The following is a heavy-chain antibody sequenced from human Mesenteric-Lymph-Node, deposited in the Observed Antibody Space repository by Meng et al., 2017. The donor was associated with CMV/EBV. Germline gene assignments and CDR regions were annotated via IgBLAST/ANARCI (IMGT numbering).Heavy chain of an antibody. V-gene: IGHV1-69*02. J-gene: IGHJ4*02. CDR2: IIPILGIA. CDR1: GGTFSSYT. CDR3: RLPYGVPQGASDY. D-gene: IGHD3-3*01. Sequence: SVKVSCKASGGTFSSYTISWVRQAPGQGLEWMGRIIPILGIANYAQKFQGRVTITADKSTSTAYMELSSLRSEDTAVYYCRLPYGVPQGASDYWGQGTLVTVSS.